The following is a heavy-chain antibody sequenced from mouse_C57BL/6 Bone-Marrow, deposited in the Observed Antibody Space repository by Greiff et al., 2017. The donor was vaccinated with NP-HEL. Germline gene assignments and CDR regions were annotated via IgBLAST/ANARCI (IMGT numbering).Heavy chain of an antibody. CDR1: GYTFTSSW. D-gene: IGHD1-1*01. Sequence: QVQLQQPGAELVKPGASVKLSCKASGYTFTSSWMHWVQQRPGRGLEWIGRIDPNSGGTKYNEKFKSKATLTVDKPSSTAYMQLSSLTSEDSAVYYCARPLLLRYHAMDYWGQGTSGTVSS. V-gene: IGHV1-72*01. J-gene: IGHJ4*01. CDR2: IDPNSGGT. CDR3: ARPLLLRYHAMDY.